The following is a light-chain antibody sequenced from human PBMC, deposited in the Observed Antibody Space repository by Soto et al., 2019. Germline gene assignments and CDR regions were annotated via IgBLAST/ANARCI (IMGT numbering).Light chain of an antibody. CDR2: AAS. J-gene: IGKJ1*01. V-gene: IGKV1-27*01. CDR1: QDISNY. Sequence: DIQMTQSPSSLSASVGDRVTITCRATQDISNYLAWYQQKPGKVPNLLIYAASTLQSGVPSRFSGSGAGTDFTLYISSMQSEDVATDYWQKYNSAPPWTFGQGTKVDI. CDR3: QKYNSAPPWT.